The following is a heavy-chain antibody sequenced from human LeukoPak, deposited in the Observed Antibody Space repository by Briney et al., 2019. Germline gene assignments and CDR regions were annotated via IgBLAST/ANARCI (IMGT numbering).Heavy chain of an antibody. J-gene: IGHJ4*02. CDR2: IYTSGST. CDR1: GGSISSGSYY. V-gene: IGHV4-61*02. CDR3: ARAPYYDFWRAPMPAY. Sequence: SETLSLTCTVSGGSISSGSYYWSWIRQPAGKGLEWIGRIYTSGSTNYNPSLKSRVTISVDTSKNQFSLKLSPVTAAGTAVDYWARAPYYDFWRAPMPAYWGQGPLVTVPS. D-gene: IGHD3-3*01.